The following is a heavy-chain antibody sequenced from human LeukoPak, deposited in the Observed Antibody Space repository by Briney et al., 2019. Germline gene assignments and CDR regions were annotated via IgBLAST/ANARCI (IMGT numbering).Heavy chain of an antibody. Sequence: PGGSLRLSCAASGFTFSSYSMNWVSQAPGKGLEWVSSISSSSSYIYYADSVKGRFTISRDNAKNSLYLQMNSLRAEDTAVYYCARVVAVAGTDWGQGTLVTVSS. D-gene: IGHD6-19*01. V-gene: IGHV3-21*01. CDR1: GFTFSSYS. CDR2: ISSSSSYI. J-gene: IGHJ4*02. CDR3: ARVVAVAGTD.